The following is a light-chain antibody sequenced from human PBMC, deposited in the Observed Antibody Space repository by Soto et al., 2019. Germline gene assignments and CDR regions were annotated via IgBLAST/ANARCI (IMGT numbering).Light chain of an antibody. J-gene: IGKJ2*01. Sequence: EIVLTQSPATLSFSPGERATLSCRASQSVSSYLAWYQQKPGQAPRLLIYDASNRATGIPARVSGSGSGTDFTLTISSLQPEEFAGYYCQQRSNWPPYTFGQGTKVDIK. CDR1: QSVSSY. CDR2: DAS. CDR3: QQRSNWPPYT. V-gene: IGKV3-11*01.